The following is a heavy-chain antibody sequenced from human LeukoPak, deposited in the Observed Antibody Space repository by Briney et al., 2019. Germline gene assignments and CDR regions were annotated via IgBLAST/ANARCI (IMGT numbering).Heavy chain of an antibody. CDR2: IYTSGST. CDR1: GGSISSYY. Sequence: PSETLSLTCTVSGGSISSYYWSWIRQPPGKGLEWIGYIYTSGSTNYNPSLKSRVTISVDTSKNQYSLKLSSVTAADTAVYYCAGRSGSPNDAFDIWGQGTMVTVSS. V-gene: IGHV4-4*09. D-gene: IGHD1-26*01. CDR3: AGRSGSPNDAFDI. J-gene: IGHJ3*02.